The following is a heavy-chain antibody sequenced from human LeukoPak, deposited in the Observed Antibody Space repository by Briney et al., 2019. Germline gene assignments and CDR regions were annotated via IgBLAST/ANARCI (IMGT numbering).Heavy chain of an antibody. J-gene: IGHJ3*02. D-gene: IGHD4-23*01. CDR3: ATAVDYGGNSYYAFDI. Sequence: GASVKVSCKASGYTFNTYYMHWVRQAPGQGLDWMGIINPSGGNTNYAQKFQGRVTMTRDMSTSTVYMELSSLRSEDTAVYYCATAVDYGGNSYYAFDIWGQGTMVTVSS. V-gene: IGHV1-46*02. CDR2: INPSGGNT. CDR1: GYTFNTYY.